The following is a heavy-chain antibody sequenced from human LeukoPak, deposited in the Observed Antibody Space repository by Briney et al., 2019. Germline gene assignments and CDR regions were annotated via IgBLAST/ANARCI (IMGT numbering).Heavy chain of an antibody. CDR2: ISSGSSYI. Sequence: GGSLRLSCAASGFTFSIYTMTWVRQTPGKGLEWVASISSGSSYIYYADSLKGRFTVARDNTRNSLSLQMNSLRAEDTAVYYCAKAIRNLGWYFDLWGRGTLVTVSS. CDR3: AKAIRNLGWYFDL. J-gene: IGHJ2*01. V-gene: IGHV3-21*04. D-gene: IGHD1-14*01. CDR1: GFTFSIYT.